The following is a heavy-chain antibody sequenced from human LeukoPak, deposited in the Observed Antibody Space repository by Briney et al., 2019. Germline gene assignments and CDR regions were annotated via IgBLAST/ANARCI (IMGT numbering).Heavy chain of an antibody. V-gene: IGHV3-64*01. J-gene: IGHJ4*02. CDR3: ARNAMARGNHFDY. CDR2: ISSNGGNT. CDR1: GFTFSSYA. D-gene: IGHD2-2*01. Sequence: PGGSLRLSCAASGFTFSSYAMHWVRQAPGKGLEYVSAISSNGGNTYYANFVKGRFTISRDNSKDTLYLQMGSLRAEDMAVYYCARNAMARGNHFDYWGQGTLVAVSS.